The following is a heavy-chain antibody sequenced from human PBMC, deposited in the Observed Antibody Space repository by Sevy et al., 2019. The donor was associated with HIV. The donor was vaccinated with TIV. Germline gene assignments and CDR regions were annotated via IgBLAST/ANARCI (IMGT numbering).Heavy chain of an antibody. D-gene: IGHD3-22*01. V-gene: IGHV3-21*01. Sequence: GGSLRLSSAASGFTFSNYNMNWVRQAPGKGLEWVSSITSSSSYLNYADSVKGRFTISRDNAKNSLYLQMNSLRAEDTAVYYCARDLNYYDFDYWGQGTLVTVSS. CDR2: ITSSSSYL. CDR3: ARDLNYYDFDY. J-gene: IGHJ4*02. CDR1: GFTFSNYN.